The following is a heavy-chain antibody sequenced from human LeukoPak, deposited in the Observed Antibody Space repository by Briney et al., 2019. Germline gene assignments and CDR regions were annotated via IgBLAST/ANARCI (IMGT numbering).Heavy chain of an antibody. Sequence: GGSLRLSCAASEFSVGSNYMTWVRQAPGKGLEWVSLIYSGGSTYYADSVKGRFTISRDNSKNTLYLQMNSLRAEDTAVYYCARARLQEKDIVVVPAAKXXXXWG. D-gene: IGHD2-2*01. V-gene: IGHV3-66*01. CDR3: ARARLQEKDIVVVPAAKXXXX. J-gene: IGHJ1*01. CDR2: IYSGGST. CDR1: EFSVGSNY.